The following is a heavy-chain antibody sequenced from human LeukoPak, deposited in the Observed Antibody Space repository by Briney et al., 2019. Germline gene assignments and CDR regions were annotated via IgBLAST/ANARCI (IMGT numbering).Heavy chain of an antibody. Sequence: ASVKVSCKASGYTFTGYYMHWVRQAPGQGLEWMGRINPNSGGTNYAQKFQGRVTMTRDTSINTAYMELSRLRSDDTAVYYCARWGNYYDSSGKPIDYWGQGTLVTVSS. CDR1: GYTFTGYY. CDR3: ARWGNYYDSSGKPIDY. V-gene: IGHV1-2*06. J-gene: IGHJ4*02. D-gene: IGHD3-22*01. CDR2: INPNSGGT.